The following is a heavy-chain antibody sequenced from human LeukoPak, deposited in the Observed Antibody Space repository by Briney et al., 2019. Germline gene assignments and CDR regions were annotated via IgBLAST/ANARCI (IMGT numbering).Heavy chain of an antibody. CDR1: GFTFSINA. V-gene: IGHV3-23*01. D-gene: IGHD3-22*01. Sequence: PGGALRLSCTASGFTFSINAMSWVRQTPGKGLEWVSENRGGGSTTDYADSVKGRFTISIDNSKNTFYLHMNSLRVEDTALCYCARILDDAGYYASAMWGQGTRVTVSS. CDR3: ARILDDAGYYASAM. CDR2: NRGGGSTT. J-gene: IGHJ4*02.